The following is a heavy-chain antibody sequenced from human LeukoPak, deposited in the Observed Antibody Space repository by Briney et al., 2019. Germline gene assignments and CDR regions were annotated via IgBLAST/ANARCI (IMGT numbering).Heavy chain of an antibody. D-gene: IGHD3-22*01. V-gene: IGHV3-7*05. CDR2: IKQDGSEK. CDR3: ARFRYYDSSGYYYYFDY. Sequence: GGSLRLSCAASGFTFSSYWMSWVRQAPGKGLEWVANIKQDGSEKYYVDSVKGRFTNSRDNAKNSLYLQMNSLRAEDTAVYYCARFRYYDSSGYYYYFDYWGQGTLVTVSS. J-gene: IGHJ4*02. CDR1: GFTFSSYW.